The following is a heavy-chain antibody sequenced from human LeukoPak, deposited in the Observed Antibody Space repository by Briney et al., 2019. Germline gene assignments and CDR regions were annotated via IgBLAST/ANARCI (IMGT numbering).Heavy chain of an antibody. CDR3: ARLKGYYDSSGYLGDY. D-gene: IGHD3-22*01. V-gene: IGHV5-51*01. J-gene: IGHJ4*02. CDR1: GYRFTSYW. CDR2: IYPGDSDT. Sequence: GESLKISCKGSGYRFTSYWIAWVRQMPGKGLEWMGIIYPGDSDTRYSPSFQGQVTISADKSISTAYLQWSSLKASDTAMYYCARLKGYYDSSGYLGDYWGQGTLVTVSS.